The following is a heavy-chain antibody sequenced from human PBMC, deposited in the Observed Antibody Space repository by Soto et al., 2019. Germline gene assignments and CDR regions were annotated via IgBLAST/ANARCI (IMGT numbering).Heavy chain of an antibody. D-gene: IGHD4-17*01. Sequence: QITLKESGPTVVEPTQTLTLTCTFSGFSLITTGSGVAWIRQPPGKALEWLALIYWDDDKRYSPSLKSRLTITKETSKNQVVLTMTNMDPVDTGTYFCVPLMTAVTTFGMDVWGQGTAVTVSS. CDR2: IYWDDDK. CDR3: VPLMTAVTTFGMDV. J-gene: IGHJ6*02. CDR1: GFSLITTGSG. V-gene: IGHV2-5*04.